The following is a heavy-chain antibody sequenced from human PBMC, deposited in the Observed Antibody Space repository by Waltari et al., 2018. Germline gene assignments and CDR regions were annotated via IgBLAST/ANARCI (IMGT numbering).Heavy chain of an antibody. J-gene: IGHJ4*02. CDR3: ARGIAADGGGGY. CDR1: GFTLRGYE. Sequence: EVHLVESGGGLVQPGGSLRLSCAASGFTLRGYEMNWVRQAPGKGLEWISDISRTGDTIYYADSLKGRFTISGDNAKNTRYLQMKRLRADDTALYYCARGIAADGGGGYWGQGILVTVSS. V-gene: IGHV3-48*03. CDR2: ISRTGDTI. D-gene: IGHD6-13*01.